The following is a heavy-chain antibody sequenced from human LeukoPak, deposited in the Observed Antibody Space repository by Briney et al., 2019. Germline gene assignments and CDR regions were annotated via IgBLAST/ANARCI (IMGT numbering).Heavy chain of an antibody. Sequence: ASVKVSCKASGGTFSSYAISWVRQAPGQGLEWMGGIIPIFGTANYAQKFQGRVTITTDESTSTAYMELSSLRSEDTAVYYCARGASYYDFWSGYYYLGNWFDPWGQGTLVTVSS. J-gene: IGHJ5*02. V-gene: IGHV1-69*05. D-gene: IGHD3-3*01. CDR3: ARGASYYDFWSGYYYLGNWFDP. CDR1: GGTFSSYA. CDR2: IIPIFGTA.